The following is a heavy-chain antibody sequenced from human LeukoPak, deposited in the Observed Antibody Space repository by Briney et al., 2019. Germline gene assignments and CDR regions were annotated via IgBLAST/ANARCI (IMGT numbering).Heavy chain of an antibody. D-gene: IGHD6-13*01. CDR1: GFTFDDYT. Sequence: PGGPLRLSCAASGFTFDDYTMHWVRQPPGKGLEWISLITWDGGTTYYADSVRGRFTISRDNSKNSLFLRMNSLRPEDTALYYCARDRTAEAGNDYYMGVWGNGTTVIVSS. CDR2: ITWDGGTT. CDR3: ARDRTAEAGNDYYMGV. V-gene: IGHV3-43*01. J-gene: IGHJ6*03.